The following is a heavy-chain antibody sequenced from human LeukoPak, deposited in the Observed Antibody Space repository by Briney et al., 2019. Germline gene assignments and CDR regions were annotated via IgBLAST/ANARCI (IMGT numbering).Heavy chain of an antibody. D-gene: IGHD3-22*01. CDR1: GYTFTSYG. Sequence: ASVKVSCKASGYTFTSYGISWVRQAPGQGLEWMGIINPSGGSTSYAQKFQGRVTMTRDTSTSTVYMELSSLRSEDTAVYYCARGALTYYYDSSEGWFDPWGQGTLVTVSS. J-gene: IGHJ5*02. V-gene: IGHV1-46*01. CDR2: INPSGGST. CDR3: ARGALTYYYDSSEGWFDP.